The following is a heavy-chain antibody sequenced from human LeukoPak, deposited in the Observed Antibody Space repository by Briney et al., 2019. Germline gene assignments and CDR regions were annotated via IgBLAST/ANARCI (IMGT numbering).Heavy chain of an antibody. Sequence: SETLSLTCTVSGGSISSGGYYWSWVRQHPGKGREWIGYIYYSGSTYYNPSLKSRVTISVDTSKNQFSLKLSSVTAADTAVYYCAKQGGGYCSGGSCYWNWFDPWGQGTLVTVSS. CDR1: GGSISSGGYY. V-gene: IGHV4-31*03. D-gene: IGHD2-15*01. CDR3: AKQGGGYCSGGSCYWNWFDP. CDR2: IYYSGST. J-gene: IGHJ5*02.